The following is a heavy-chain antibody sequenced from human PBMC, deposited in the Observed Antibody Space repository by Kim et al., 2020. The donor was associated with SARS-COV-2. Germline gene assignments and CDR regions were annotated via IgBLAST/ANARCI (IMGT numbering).Heavy chain of an antibody. V-gene: IGHV3-74*01. J-gene: IGHJ4*02. D-gene: IGHD4-17*01. CDR3: AEARWFDY. Sequence: GSGTRYAESVKGRFTISRDNAKNTVDLQMNSLRAEDTAVYYCAEARWFDYWGQGSLVSVSS. CDR2: GSGT.